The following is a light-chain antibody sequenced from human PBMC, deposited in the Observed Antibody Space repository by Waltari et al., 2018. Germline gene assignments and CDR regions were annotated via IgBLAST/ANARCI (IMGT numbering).Light chain of an antibody. Sequence: DIVMTQSPLSLPVTLGEPASISCRSSQSLLHSSGYNYLDWYLQKPGQSPQLRVYLGSHRASGVPDRFSGSGSGTDFTLKISRVEAEDVGVYYCMQPLQTPWTFGQGTKVEIK. CDR3: MQPLQTPWT. J-gene: IGKJ1*01. V-gene: IGKV2-28*01. CDR1: QSLLHSSGYNY. CDR2: LGS.